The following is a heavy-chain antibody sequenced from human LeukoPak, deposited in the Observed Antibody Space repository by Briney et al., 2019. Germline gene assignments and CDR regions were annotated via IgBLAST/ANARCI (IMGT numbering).Heavy chain of an antibody. V-gene: IGHV1-18*01. CDR1: GYTFTSYG. CDR2: ISAYNGNT. D-gene: IGHD3-22*01. J-gene: IGHJ3*02. Sequence: GASVKVSCKASGYTFTSYGISWVRQAPGQGLEWMGWISAYNGNTNYAQKLQGRVTMTTDTSTSTAYMELRSLRSDDTAVYYCARERPPYYYDSSGYYPPDAFDIWGQGTMVTVSS. CDR3: ARERPPYYYDSSGYYPPDAFDI.